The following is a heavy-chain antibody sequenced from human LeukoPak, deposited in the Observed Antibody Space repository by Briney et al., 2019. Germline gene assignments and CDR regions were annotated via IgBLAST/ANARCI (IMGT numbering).Heavy chain of an antibody. J-gene: IGHJ4*02. CDR3: ARVDAAQNLPDY. CDR2: ISSSSSYI. D-gene: IGHD2-15*01. Sequence: GGSLRLSCAASGFTFSSYSMNWVRQAPGKGLEWVSSISSSSSYIYYADSVKGRFTISRDNAKTSLYLQMNSLRAADTAVYYCARVDAAQNLPDYWGQGTLVTVS. V-gene: IGHV3-21*01. CDR1: GFTFSSYS.